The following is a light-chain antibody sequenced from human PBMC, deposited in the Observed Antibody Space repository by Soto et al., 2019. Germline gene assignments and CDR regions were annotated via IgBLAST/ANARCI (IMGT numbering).Light chain of an antibody. Sequence: DIQMTQSPSTLSASVGDRVTITCRASQSISSWLAWYPQKPGKAPKLLIYKASSLESGVPSRFGGSGSGTEFTLTISSLQPDDFATDYCQQYNSYSRTFGQGTKVEIK. CDR2: KAS. J-gene: IGKJ1*01. V-gene: IGKV1-5*03. CDR3: QQYNSYSRT. CDR1: QSISSW.